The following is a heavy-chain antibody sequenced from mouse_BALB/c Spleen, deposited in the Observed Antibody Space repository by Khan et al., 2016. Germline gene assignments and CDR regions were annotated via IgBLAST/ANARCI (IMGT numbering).Heavy chain of an antibody. J-gene: IGHJ2*01. V-gene: IGHV1S137*01. CDR2: ISTYYGNT. D-gene: IGHD2-10*02. Sequence: QVQLQQPGPELVRPGVSVKISCKGSGYTFTDYAMHWVKQSHAKSLEWIGVISTYYGNTNYNQKFKGKATMTVDNSSSTAYMELARLTSDDSAIYYCARIGYGNLYYFDYWGQGTTLTVSA. CDR3: ARIGYGNLYYFDY. CDR1: GYTFTDYA.